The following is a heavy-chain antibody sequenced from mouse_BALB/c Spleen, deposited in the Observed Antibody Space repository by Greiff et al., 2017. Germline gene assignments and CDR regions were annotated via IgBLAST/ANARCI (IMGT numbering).Heavy chain of an antibody. CDR3: ARDLCMITSWFAY. CDR2: IWAGGST. J-gene: IGHJ3*01. V-gene: IGHV2-9*02. CDR1: GFSLTSYG. Sequence: VQGVESGPGLVAPSQSLSITCTVSGFSLTSYGVHWVRQPPGKGLEWLGVIWAGGSTNYNSALMSRLSISKDNSKSQVFLKMNSLQTDDTAMYYCARDLCMITSWFAYWGQGTLVTVSA. D-gene: IGHD2-4*01.